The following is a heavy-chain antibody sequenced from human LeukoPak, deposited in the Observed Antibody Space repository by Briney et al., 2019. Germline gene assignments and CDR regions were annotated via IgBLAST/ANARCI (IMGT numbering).Heavy chain of an antibody. CDR2: ISSSSRYI. J-gene: IGHJ5*02. CDR1: GFTFSSYS. V-gene: IGHV3-21*01. CDR3: ARDRIAARGFDP. D-gene: IGHD6-6*01. Sequence: PGGSLRLSCAASGFTFSSYSMNWVRQAPGKGLEWVSSISSSSRYIYYADSVKGRFTISRDNAKNSLYLQMNSLRAEDTAVYYCARDRIAARGFDPWGQGTLVTVSS.